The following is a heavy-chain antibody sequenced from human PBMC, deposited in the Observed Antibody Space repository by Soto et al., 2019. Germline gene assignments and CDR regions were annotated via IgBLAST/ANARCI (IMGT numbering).Heavy chain of an antibody. CDR3: AREGAARRLYYYYGMDV. Sequence: VQLVESGGGVVQPGRSLRLSCAASGFTFSSYGMHWVRQAPGKGLEWVAVIWYDGSNKYYADSVKGRFTISRDNSKNTLYVQMNGLRAEDTAVYYCAREGAARRLYYYYGMDVWGQGTTVTVSS. V-gene: IGHV3-33*01. D-gene: IGHD6-6*01. CDR2: IWYDGSNK. CDR1: GFTFSSYG. J-gene: IGHJ6*02.